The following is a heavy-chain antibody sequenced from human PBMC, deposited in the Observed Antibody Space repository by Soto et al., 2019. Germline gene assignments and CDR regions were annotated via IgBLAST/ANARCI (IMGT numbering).Heavy chain of an antibody. D-gene: IGHD5-12*01. CDR3: AIQNSGYDLRDDAFDI. J-gene: IGHJ3*02. CDR2: IYYSGST. CDR1: GGSISSYY. V-gene: IGHV4-59*08. Sequence: QVQLQESGPGLVKPSETLSLTCTVSGGSISSYYWSWIRQPPGKGLEWIGYIYYSGSTNYNPSLKSRVTISVDTSKNQFSLKLSSVTAADTAVYYCAIQNSGYDLRDDAFDIWGQGTMVTVSS.